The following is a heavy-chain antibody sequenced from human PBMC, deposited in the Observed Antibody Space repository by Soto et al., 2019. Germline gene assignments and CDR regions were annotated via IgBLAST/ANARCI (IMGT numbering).Heavy chain of an antibody. V-gene: IGHV3-48*02. J-gene: IGHJ6*01. CDR2: ISSSGGAI. Sequence: EVQLVESGGGLVQPGGSLRLSCAASAFTFSDYTMTWVRQAPGRGLEFVSHISSSGGAIFYAESVKGRFTVSRDNAKNSLYLQMNSLRDEDTAVYFCARDHGGSTWFVGVYYFFGMDVW. CDR1: AFTFSDYT. CDR3: ARDHGGSTWFVGVYYFFGMDV. D-gene: IGHD6-13*01.